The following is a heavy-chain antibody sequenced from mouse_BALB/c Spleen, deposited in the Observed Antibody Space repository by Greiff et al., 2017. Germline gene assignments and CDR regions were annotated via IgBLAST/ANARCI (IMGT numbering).Heavy chain of an antibody. Sequence: VQLPQSGAELVRPGTSVKISCKASGYTFTNYWLGWVKQRPGHGLEWIGDIYPGGGYTNYNEKFKGKATLTADTSSSTAYMQLSSLTSEDSAVYFCAKGAGLYFDYWGQGTTLTVSS. CDR1: GYTFTNYW. V-gene: IGHV1-63*02. CDR3: AKGAGLYFDY. D-gene: IGHD3-3*01. CDR2: IYPGGGYT. J-gene: IGHJ2*01.